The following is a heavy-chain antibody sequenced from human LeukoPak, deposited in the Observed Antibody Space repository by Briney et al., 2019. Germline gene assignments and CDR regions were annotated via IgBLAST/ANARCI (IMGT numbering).Heavy chain of an antibody. V-gene: IGHV1-24*01. CDR2: FDPEDGET. CDR3: ATLRGRDGYNIPIDY. J-gene: IGHJ4*02. CDR1: GYTLTELS. Sequence: GASVKVSCXVSGYTLTELSMHWVRQAPGKGLEWMEGFDPEDGETIYAQKFQGRVTMTEDTSTDTAYMELSSLRSEDTAVYYCATLRGRDGYNIPIDYWGQGTLVTVSS. D-gene: IGHD5-24*01.